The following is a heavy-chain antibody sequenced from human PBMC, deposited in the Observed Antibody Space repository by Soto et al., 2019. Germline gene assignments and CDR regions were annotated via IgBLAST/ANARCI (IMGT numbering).Heavy chain of an antibody. V-gene: IGHV1-2*04. Sequence: ASVKVSCKASGYTFTGYYMHWVRQAPGQGLEWMGWINPNSGGTNYAQKFQGWVTMTRDTSISTAYMELSRLRSDDTAVYYCARGGVPAATHYYYYYYMDVWGKGTTVTVSS. CDR2: INPNSGGT. D-gene: IGHD2-2*01. CDR1: GYTFTGYY. J-gene: IGHJ6*03. CDR3: ARGGVPAATHYYYYYYMDV.